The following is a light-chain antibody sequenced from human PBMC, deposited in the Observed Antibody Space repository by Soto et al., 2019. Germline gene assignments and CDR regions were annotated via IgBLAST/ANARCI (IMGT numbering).Light chain of an antibody. Sequence: DIQVTKSPATLSASVGDTVSITCRASQSVLTWLAWYQQKPGKAPNLLIHKASRLRDGVPSRFSGSGSGTDFTLTICSLQPDDFASYFCKHYFSYPYAFGQGTKLEI. J-gene: IGKJ2*01. CDR3: KHYFSYPYA. CDR2: KAS. V-gene: IGKV1-5*03. CDR1: QSVLTW.